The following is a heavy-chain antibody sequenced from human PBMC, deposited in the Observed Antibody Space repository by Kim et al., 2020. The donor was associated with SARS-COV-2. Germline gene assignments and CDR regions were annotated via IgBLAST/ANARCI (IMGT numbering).Heavy chain of an antibody. CDR1: GFTFSSYS. CDR2: ISSSSSYV. V-gene: IGHV3-21*01. J-gene: IGHJ6*01. CDR3: ATEVAVGVVVSAALEYYYYGMEV. Sequence: GGSLRLSCVASGFTFSSYSMNWVRQAPGKGLEWVSSISSSSSYVYYADSVKGRFTISRDNAKNSLYLQMNSLRAEDTAVYYCATEVAVGVVVSAALEYYYYGMEVWGPETTLTVSS. D-gene: IGHD2-2*01.